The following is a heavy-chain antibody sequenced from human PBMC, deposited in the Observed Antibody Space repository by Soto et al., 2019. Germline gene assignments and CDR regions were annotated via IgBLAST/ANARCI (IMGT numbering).Heavy chain of an antibody. Sequence: EVQLVESGGGFVNPGGSLRLSCAGSGFTFSGAWLNWVRQLPGKGLEWIGLVKSKANGGTIHYAEHVKGRFTISRDDSENTLYVQMNSLKIDDTAVYFCPSEISGSHVYWGRGALVTVSS. CDR2: VKSKANGGTI. D-gene: IGHD1-26*01. CDR3: PSEISGSHVY. J-gene: IGHJ4*02. V-gene: IGHV3-15*01. CDR1: GFTFSGAW.